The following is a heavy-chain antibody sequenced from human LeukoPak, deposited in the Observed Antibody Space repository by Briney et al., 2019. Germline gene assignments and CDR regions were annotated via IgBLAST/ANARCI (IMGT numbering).Heavy chain of an antibody. J-gene: IGHJ6*02. CDR3: ARGSGSGGTPPPLYGMDV. V-gene: IGHV1-2*04. CDR1: GYTFTSYG. Sequence: ASVKVSCKASGYTFTSYGISWVRQAPGQGLEWMGWINPNSGGTNYAQKFQGWVTMTRDTSISTAYMELSRLRSDDTAVYYCARGSGSGGTPPPLYGMDVWGQGTTVTVSS. D-gene: IGHD2-15*01. CDR2: INPNSGGT.